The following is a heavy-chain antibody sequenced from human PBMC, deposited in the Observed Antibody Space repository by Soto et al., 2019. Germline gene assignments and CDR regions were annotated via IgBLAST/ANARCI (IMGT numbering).Heavy chain of an antibody. CDR1: GGSFSGYY. D-gene: IGHD6-13*01. Sequence: QVQLQQWGAGLLKPSETLSLTCAVYGGSFSGYYWSWIRQPPGKGLEWIGEINHSGSTNYNPSLKSRFTISVDTSKNQFSLKLSSVTAADTAVYYCARRKRGAAGTNYNWFDPWGQGTLVTVSS. CDR2: INHSGST. CDR3: ARRKRGAAGTNYNWFDP. V-gene: IGHV4-34*01. J-gene: IGHJ5*02.